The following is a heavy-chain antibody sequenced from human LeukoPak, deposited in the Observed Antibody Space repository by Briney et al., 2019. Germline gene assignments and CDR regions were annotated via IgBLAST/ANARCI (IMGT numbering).Heavy chain of an antibody. J-gene: IGHJ3*02. Sequence: GGSLRLSCAASGFTFSSYAMSWVRQAPGKGLEGVSDINGSGGNTYYADSVKGRFTISRDNAKNSLYLQMNSLRAEDTAVYYCARVLDYSGYDLFAFDIWGQGTMVTVSS. CDR3: ARVLDYSGYDLFAFDI. V-gene: IGHV3-23*01. CDR1: GFTFSSYA. D-gene: IGHD5-12*01. CDR2: INGSGGNT.